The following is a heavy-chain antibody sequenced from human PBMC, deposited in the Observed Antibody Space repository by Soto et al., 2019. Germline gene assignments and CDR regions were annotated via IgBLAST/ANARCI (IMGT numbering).Heavy chain of an antibody. V-gene: IGHV4-4*02. D-gene: IGHD2-2*01. CDR3: ARDRGYCSSTSCYGFWFDP. CDR1: GGSISSSNW. J-gene: IGHJ5*02. CDR2: IYYSGST. Sequence: PSETLSLTCAVSGGSISSSNWWSWVRQPPGKGLEWIGEIYYSGSTNYNPSLKSRVTISVDKSKNQFSLKLSSVTAADTAVYYCARDRGYCSSTSCYGFWFDPWGQGTLVTVSS.